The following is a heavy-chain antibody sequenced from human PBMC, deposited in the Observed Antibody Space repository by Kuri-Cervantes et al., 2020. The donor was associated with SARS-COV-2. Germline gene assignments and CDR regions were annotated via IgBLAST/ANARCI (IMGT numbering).Heavy chain of an antibody. CDR3: ATKANAFDI. Sequence: GSLRLSCTVSGGSISSSSYYWGWIRQPPGKGLEWIGSIYYSGSTYYNPSLKSRVTISVDTSKNQFSLKLSSVTAADTAVYYCATKANAFDIWGQGTMVTVSS. D-gene: IGHD1-1*01. CDR1: GGSISSSSYY. J-gene: IGHJ3*02. CDR2: IYYSGST. V-gene: IGHV4-39*07.